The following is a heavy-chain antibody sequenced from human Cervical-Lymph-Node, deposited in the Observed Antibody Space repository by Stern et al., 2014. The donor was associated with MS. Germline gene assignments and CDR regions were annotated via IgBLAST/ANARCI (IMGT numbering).Heavy chain of an antibody. V-gene: IGHV5-51*04. D-gene: IGHD6-6*01. J-gene: IGHJ6*02. CDR1: GYTFSKNW. Sequence: VQLLQSGAEVKKPRDSLKISCKGSGYTFSKNWIAWVRQMPGKGLEWMGIIYPGDSDTRYSPSFQGQVTMSADKPINPPYLQWNSLKASDTAIYSCARPPPRRSSNDPNFGLDVWGQGTTVTVSS. CDR3: ARPPPRRSSNDPNFGLDV. CDR2: IYPGDSDT.